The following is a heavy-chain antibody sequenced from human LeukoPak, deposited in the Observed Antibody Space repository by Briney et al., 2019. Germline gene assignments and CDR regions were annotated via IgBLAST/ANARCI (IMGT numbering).Heavy chain of an antibody. J-gene: IGHJ4*02. Sequence: PSETLSLTCAVSGYSISSGYYWGWIRQPPGKGLEWIGSIYHSGSTYYNPSLKSRVTISVDTSKNQFSLKLSSVTAADTAVYYCARAVLDYGGGEIDHWGQGTLVTVSS. CDR2: IYHSGST. D-gene: IGHD4-23*01. CDR3: ARAVLDYGGGEIDH. CDR1: GYSISSGYY. V-gene: IGHV4-38-2*01.